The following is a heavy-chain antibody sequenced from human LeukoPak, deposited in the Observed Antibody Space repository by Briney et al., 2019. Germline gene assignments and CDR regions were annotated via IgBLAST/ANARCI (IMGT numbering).Heavy chain of an antibody. CDR3: ARMTLYGSGTVD. CDR2: ISSNGGST. D-gene: IGHD3-10*01. Sequence: GGSLRLSCAAYGFTFSSYAMHWVRQAPGKGLEYVSGISSNGGSTYYAGSVKGRFTISRDNSKNTVNLQMGSLRIEDTAVYHCARMTLYGSGTVDWGQGILVTVSS. J-gene: IGHJ4*02. CDR1: GFTFSSYA. V-gene: IGHV3-64*02.